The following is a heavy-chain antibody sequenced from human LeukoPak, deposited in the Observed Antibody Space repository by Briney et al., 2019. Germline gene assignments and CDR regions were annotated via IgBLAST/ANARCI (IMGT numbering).Heavy chain of an antibody. CDR2: IYYSGST. J-gene: IGHJ5*02. CDR1: GGSISSSSYY. V-gene: IGHV4-39*07. Sequence: SETLSLTCTVSGGSISSSSYYWGWIRQPPGKGLEWIGSIYYSGSTYYNPSLKSRVTISVDTSKNQFSLKLSSVTAADTAVYYCAREGSGRSPFDPWGQGTLVTVSS. CDR3: AREGSGRSPFDP. D-gene: IGHD3-10*01.